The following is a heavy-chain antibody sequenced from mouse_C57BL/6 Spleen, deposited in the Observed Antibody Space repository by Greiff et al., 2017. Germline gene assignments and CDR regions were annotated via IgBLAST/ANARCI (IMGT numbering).Heavy chain of an antibody. CDR3: ARDYYGSSSCFDY. CDR1: GYTFTSYW. J-gene: IGHJ2*01. CDR2: IDPSDSYT. D-gene: IGHD1-1*01. Sequence: QVQLKQPGAELVMPGASVKLSCKASGYTFTSYWMHWVKQRPGQGLEWIGEIDPSDSYTNYNQKFKGKSTLTVDKSSSTAYMQLSSLTSEDSAVYCCARDYYGSSSCFDYWGQGTTLTVSS. V-gene: IGHV1-69*01.